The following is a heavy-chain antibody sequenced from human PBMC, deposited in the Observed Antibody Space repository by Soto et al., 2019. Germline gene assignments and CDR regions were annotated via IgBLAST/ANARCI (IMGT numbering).Heavy chain of an antibody. V-gene: IGHV1-3*01. CDR2: INAGNGNT. Sequence: GASVKVSCKASGYTFTSYAMHWVRQAPGQRLEWMGWINAGNGNTKYSQKLQGRVTITRDTSASTAYMELSSLRSEDTAVYYCARELPGDYYYYGMDVWGQGTTVTVS. CDR3: ARELPGDYYYYGMDV. J-gene: IGHJ6*02. CDR1: GYTFTSYA. D-gene: IGHD3-10*01.